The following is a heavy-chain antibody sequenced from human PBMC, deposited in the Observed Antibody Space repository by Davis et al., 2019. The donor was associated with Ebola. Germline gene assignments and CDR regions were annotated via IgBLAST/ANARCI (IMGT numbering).Heavy chain of an antibody. CDR3: ARDSRWLVPGTYYYYGMDA. D-gene: IGHD6-19*01. CDR2: IYYSESS. V-gene: IGHV4-59*01. Sequence: SETLSLTCTVSGGSISSSYWSWIRQPPGKGLEWIGYIYYSESSNYNPSLKSRVTISVDTSKNHFSLKLSSVTAADTAVYYCARDSRWLVPGTYYYYGMDAWGQGTTVTVSS. J-gene: IGHJ6*02. CDR1: GGSISSSY.